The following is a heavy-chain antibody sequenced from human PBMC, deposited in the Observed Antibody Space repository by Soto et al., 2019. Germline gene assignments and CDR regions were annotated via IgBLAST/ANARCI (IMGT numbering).Heavy chain of an antibody. CDR2: ISWNSGRI. CDR3: AKDGSSGYRGGYNWFDP. CDR1: GFTFDDYA. D-gene: IGHD3-22*01. Sequence: PGGSLRLSCAASGFTFDDYAMHWVRQAPGKGLEWVSGISWNSGRIGYAESVKGRFTISRDNARKSLYLQMNSLRAEDTALYYCAKDGSSGYRGGYNWFDPWGQGTLVTVSS. J-gene: IGHJ5*02. V-gene: IGHV3-9*01.